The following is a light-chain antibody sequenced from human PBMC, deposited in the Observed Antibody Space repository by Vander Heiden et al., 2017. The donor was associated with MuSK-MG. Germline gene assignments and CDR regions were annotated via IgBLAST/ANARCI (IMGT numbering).Light chain of an antibody. CDR2: QDT. CDR3: QACDSSYVV. V-gene: IGLV3-1*01. CDR1: KLGDKY. Sequence: SSELTQPPSVSVSPGRTASITCSGDKLGDKYACWYQQKPAHSPLLVIYQDTTPPSAIPDRFSGSNSANTATLTIRGTQAMDEADYYCQACDSSYVVFGGGTKLTVL. J-gene: IGLJ2*01.